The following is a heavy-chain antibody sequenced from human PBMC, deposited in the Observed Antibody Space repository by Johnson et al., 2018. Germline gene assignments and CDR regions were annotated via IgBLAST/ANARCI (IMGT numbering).Heavy chain of an antibody. CDR2: IWYDGSEK. D-gene: IGHD3-10*01. Sequence: QVQLVESGGGVVQPGTSLRLSCAASGFTFSNFDIHWVRQAPGKGLQWLALIWYDGSEKYYSDSVKGRFTISRDNSKNTVYLQMNSLRPEDTALYYFARSGSGKTKDYWGQGTLVTVSS. CDR3: ARSGSGKTKDY. CDR1: GFTFSNFD. V-gene: IGHV3-33*01. J-gene: IGHJ4*02.